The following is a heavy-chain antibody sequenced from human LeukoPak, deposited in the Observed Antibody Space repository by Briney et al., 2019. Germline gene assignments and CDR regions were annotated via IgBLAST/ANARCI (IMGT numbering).Heavy chain of an antibody. CDR3: AKDQFTVTTRDYYYGMDV. CDR2: ISGSGGST. CDR1: GSTLSSYA. J-gene: IGHJ6*02. V-gene: IGHV3-23*01. Sequence: GGSLRLSCAASGSTLSSYAMSWVRQAPGKGLEWVSAISGSGGSTYYADSVKGRFTISRDNSKNTLYLQMNSLRAEDTAVYYCAKDQFTVTTRDYYYGMDVWGQGTTVTVSS. D-gene: IGHD4-17*01.